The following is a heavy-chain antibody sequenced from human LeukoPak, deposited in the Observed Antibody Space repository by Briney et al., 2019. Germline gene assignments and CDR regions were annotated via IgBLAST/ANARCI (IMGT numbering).Heavy chain of an antibody. V-gene: IGHV3-30*18. CDR3: AKDLRRRYYFGSGSRGGTFDI. J-gene: IGHJ3*02. D-gene: IGHD3-10*01. Sequence: PGGSLRLSCAASGFMFSNYGMQWVRQAPGKGLEWVAVISYDRGNKYYADSVKGRFTISRDNSKNTLYLQMNSLRAEDTAVYYCAKDLRRRYYFGSGSRGGTFDIWGQGTMVTVSS. CDR1: GFMFSNYG. CDR2: ISYDRGNK.